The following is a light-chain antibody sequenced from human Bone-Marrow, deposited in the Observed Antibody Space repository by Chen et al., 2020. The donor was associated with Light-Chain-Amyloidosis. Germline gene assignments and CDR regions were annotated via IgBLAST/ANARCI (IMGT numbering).Light chain of an antibody. V-gene: IGLV3-21*02. J-gene: IGLJ3*02. CDR3: QVWDRSSDRPV. CDR1: NIGSTS. Sequence: SYVLTHPASVSVAPGQTARIACGGNNIGSTSVHWYQQTPGQAPLPVVYDDSDRPSGIPERLSGSNSGNTATLTISRVEAGDEADYYCQVWDRSSDRPVFGGGTKLTVL. CDR2: DDS.